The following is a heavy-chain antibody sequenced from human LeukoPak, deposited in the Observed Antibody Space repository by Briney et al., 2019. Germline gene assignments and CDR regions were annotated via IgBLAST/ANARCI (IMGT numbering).Heavy chain of an antibody. V-gene: IGHV4-39*02. D-gene: IGHD6-13*01. CDR2: IYYSGST. CDR3: GRDRVAATGDGFDI. J-gene: IGHJ3*02. CDR1: GGSISSYY. Sequence: SETLSLTCTVSGGSISSYYWGWIRQPPGKGLEWIGSIYYSGSTYYNPSLKSRVTISVDTSKNQFSLKLSSVTAADTAVYYCGRDRVAATGDGFDIWGQGTMVTVSS.